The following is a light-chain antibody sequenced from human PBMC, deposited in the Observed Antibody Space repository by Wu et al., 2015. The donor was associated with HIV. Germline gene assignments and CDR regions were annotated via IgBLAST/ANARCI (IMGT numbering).Light chain of an antibody. CDR2: SAS. J-gene: IGKJ4*01. V-gene: IGKV1-17*03. Sequence: DIQMTQSPSAMSASVGDGITITCRASQGITNSLAWFQQKPGKVPECLIYSASTLQGGVPSRFSGTASETEFTLTISSLQPEDSATYYCLQHNSYPFTFGGGTKLEI. CDR1: QGITNS. CDR3: LQHNSYPFT.